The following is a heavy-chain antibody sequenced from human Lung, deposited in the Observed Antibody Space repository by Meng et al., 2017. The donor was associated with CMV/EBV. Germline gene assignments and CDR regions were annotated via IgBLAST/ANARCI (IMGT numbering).Heavy chain of an antibody. J-gene: IGHJ1*01. D-gene: IGHD3-10*01. CDR3: LRRSGGSV. V-gene: IGHV4-4*02. CDR1: GDSITNHKW. Sequence: QVKLRESGPALVKPSETPSLPCAFSGDSITNHKWWAWVRQPPGKGLEWIGEIPHRGSSAYNPSLKSRVSMSIDKSKNQFSLKLTSVTAADTAVYHCLRRSGGSVWGQGTLVTVSS. CDR2: IPHRGSS.